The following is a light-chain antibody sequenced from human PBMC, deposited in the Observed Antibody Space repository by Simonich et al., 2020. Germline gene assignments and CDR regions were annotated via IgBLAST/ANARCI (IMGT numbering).Light chain of an antibody. CDR2: WAS. CDR3: QQLNSYPYT. Sequence: DIVMTQSPDSLAVSLGERGTINCKSSQSVLYSSNNKNYLAWYQQKTGQPPKLLIYWASTRESGAPDRFSGSGSGTDGTLTISSLQAEDVAVYYCQQLNSYPYTFGQGTKLEIK. J-gene: IGKJ2*01. CDR1: QSVLYSSNNKNY. V-gene: IGKV4-1*01.